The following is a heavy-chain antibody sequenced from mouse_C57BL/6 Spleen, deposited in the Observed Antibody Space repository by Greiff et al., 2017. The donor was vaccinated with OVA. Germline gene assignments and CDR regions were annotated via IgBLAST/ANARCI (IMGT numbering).Heavy chain of an antibody. V-gene: IGHV1-18*01. J-gene: IGHJ1*03. CDR1: GYTFTDYN. CDR2: INPNNGGT. CDR3: ARLVEDDYDVSSCDV. D-gene: IGHD2-4*01. Sequence: VQLQQSGPELVKPGASVKIPCKASGYTFTDYNMDWVKQSHGKSLEWIGDINPNNGGTIYNQKFKGKATLTVDKSSRTAYMELRSLTSEDTAVYYSARLVEDDYDVSSCDVWGTGTTVTVSS.